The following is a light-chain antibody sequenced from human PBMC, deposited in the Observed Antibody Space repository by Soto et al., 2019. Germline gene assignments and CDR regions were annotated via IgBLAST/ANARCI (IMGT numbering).Light chain of an antibody. CDR1: QGISRW. CDR3: QQSYSTPIT. J-gene: IGKJ5*01. V-gene: IGKV1-12*01. CDR2: DTS. Sequence: DIQMTQSPSSVSASVGDTVTITCRASQGISRWLAWYQQKLGKAPKLLIFDTSSIHSGVPLRFSGSGSETEFTLTISGVQPEDVATYYCQQSYSTPITFGQGTRLENK.